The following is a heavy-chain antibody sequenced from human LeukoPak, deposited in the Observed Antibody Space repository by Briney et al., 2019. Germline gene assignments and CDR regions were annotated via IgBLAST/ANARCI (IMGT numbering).Heavy chain of an antibody. Sequence: ASVKVSCKASGYIFTSYDINWVRQATGQGLEWMGWMNPNSGNTGYAQKFQGRVSMTRDTSISTAYMELSSLTSDDTAMYYCARGFADDHGGNSGSHGYDYWGQGTLVTVSS. CDR1: GYIFTSYD. V-gene: IGHV1-8*01. J-gene: IGHJ4*02. CDR2: MNPNSGNT. CDR3: ARGFADDHGGNSGSHGYDY. D-gene: IGHD4-23*01.